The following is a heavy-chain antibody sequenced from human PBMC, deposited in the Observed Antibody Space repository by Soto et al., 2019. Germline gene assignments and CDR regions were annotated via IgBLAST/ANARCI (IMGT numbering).Heavy chain of an antibody. V-gene: IGHV3-30*03. CDR2: ISYDGSNK. CDR3: ARGEASSSVGHYYYGMDV. D-gene: IGHD1-26*01. Sequence: GGSLRLSCAASGFTISNYGMNWVRQAPGKGLEWAAVISYDGSNKYYADSVKGRFTISRDNSKNTLYLQMDSLRGEDTAVYHCARGEASSSVGHYYYGMDVWGQGTTVTV. CDR1: GFTISNYG. J-gene: IGHJ6*02.